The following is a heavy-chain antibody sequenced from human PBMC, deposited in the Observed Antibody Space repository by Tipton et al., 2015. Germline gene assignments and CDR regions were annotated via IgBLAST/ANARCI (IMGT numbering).Heavy chain of an antibody. Sequence: LRLSCAVSAYSISSDYYWGWIRQPPGKGLEWIGSIFHRGDTNYNPSLKSRVTISVDTSKTQFSLKMSSVTASDTVVYYCARARGRHGGLFDSWGQRPLVPVSS. J-gene: IGHJ4*02. CDR3: ARARGRHGGLFDS. CDR1: AYSISSDYY. CDR2: IFHRGDT. V-gene: IGHV4-38-2*01. D-gene: IGHD4-23*01.